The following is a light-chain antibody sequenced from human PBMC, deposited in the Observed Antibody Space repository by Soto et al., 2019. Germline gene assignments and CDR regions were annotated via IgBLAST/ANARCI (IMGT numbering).Light chain of an antibody. CDR2: DAS. CDR3: QQRSNWPPIT. CDR1: XSVSSY. J-gene: IGKJ5*01. Sequence: SPGXXAXXXXXXXXSVSSYXAWYQQKPGQAPRLLIYDASNRATGIPARFSGGGSGTDFTLTIDNLEPEDFAIYYCQQRSNWPPITFGQGTRLEIK. V-gene: IGKV3-11*01.